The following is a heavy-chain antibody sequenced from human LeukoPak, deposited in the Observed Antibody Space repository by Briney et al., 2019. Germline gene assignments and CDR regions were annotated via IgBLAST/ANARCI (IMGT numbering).Heavy chain of an antibody. CDR1: GFTFSNQW. CDR3: ARGGRYYIS. CDR2: IKEDGSEK. V-gene: IGHV3-7*04. D-gene: IGHD2-21*01. J-gene: IGHJ5*02. Sequence: GGSLRLSCAASGFTFSNQWMTWVRRAPGKGLEWVANIKEDGSEKYYVDSVKGRFTISRDNAKNSLYLQMNTLRAEDTAVYYCARGGRYYISWGQGTLVAVSS.